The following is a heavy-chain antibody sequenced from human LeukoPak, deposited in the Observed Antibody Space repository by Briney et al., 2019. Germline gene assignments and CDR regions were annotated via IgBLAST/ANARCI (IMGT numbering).Heavy chain of an antibody. CDR2: VDYSGGDT. CDR3: AKAPVTTCRGAFCYPFDY. J-gene: IGHJ4*02. D-gene: IGHD2-15*01. CDR1: GFTLSSYE. V-gene: IGHV3-23*01. Sequence: GGSLRLSCIASGFTLSSYEMSWIRQAPGKGLEWVSSVDYSGGDTHYADSVMGRFTISRDNSKNTLYLQMNSLRAEDTAVYYCAKAPVTTCRGAFCYPFDYWGLGTLVTVSS.